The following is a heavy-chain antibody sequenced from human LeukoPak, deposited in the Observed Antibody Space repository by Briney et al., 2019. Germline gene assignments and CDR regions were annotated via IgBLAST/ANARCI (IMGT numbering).Heavy chain of an antibody. D-gene: IGHD3-16*01. Sequence: ASVKVSCKTSGYSFTSYEISWVRQAPGQGLEWMGRISANNGKTRYAQKFQERFIMTTDTSTTTVYMELRSLRSDDTAIYYCARFGAAFDYWGQGTLVTVSP. J-gene: IGHJ4*02. CDR2: ISANNGKT. CDR3: ARFGAAFDY. V-gene: IGHV1-18*01. CDR1: GYSFTSYE.